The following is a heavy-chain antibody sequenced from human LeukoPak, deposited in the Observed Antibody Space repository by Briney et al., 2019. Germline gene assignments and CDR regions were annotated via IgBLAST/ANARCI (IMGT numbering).Heavy chain of an antibody. D-gene: IGHD6-13*01. CDR2: IYYSGST. CDR1: GGSISSYY. CDR3: ARVTAAAQLRYYYYMDV. V-gene: IGHV4-59*01. J-gene: IGHJ6*03. Sequence: PSETLSLTCTVSGGSISSYYWSWIRQPPGKGLEWIGYIYYSGSTNYNPSLTSRVTISVDTSKNQFSLKLSSVTAADTAVYYCARVTAAAQLRYYYYMDVWGKGTTVTISS.